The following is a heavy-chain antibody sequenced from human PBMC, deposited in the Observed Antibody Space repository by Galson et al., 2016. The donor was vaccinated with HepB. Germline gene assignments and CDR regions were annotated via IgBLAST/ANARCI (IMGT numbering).Heavy chain of an antibody. V-gene: IGHV3-9*01. CDR3: VRYDNSGYGGFDY. Sequence: SLRLSCAASGFIFEDYAMHWVRQGPGKGLEWISGISWDTSNIAYADSVKGRFTISRDNAKNSLYLQMNSLRAEDTAFYYCVRYDNSGYGGFDYWGQGILVTVSS. J-gene: IGHJ4*02. D-gene: IGHD3-22*01. CDR1: GFIFEDYA. CDR2: ISWDTSNI.